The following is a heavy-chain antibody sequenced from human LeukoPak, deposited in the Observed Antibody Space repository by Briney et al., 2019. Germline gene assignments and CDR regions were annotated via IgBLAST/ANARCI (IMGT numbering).Heavy chain of an antibody. CDR3: AREFGELSYYFDY. J-gene: IGHJ4*02. Sequence: ASVKVSCKASGGTFSSYAISWVRQAPGQGLEWMGGIIPIFGTANYAQKFQGRVTITADESTSTAYMELSSLRSEDTAVYYCAREFGELSYYFDYWGQGTLVTVSS. D-gene: IGHD3-10*01. V-gene: IGHV1-69*13. CDR1: GGTFSSYA. CDR2: IIPIFGTA.